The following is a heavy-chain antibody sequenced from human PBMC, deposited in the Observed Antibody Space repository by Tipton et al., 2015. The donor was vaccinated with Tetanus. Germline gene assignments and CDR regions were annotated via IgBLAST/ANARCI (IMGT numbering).Heavy chain of an antibody. D-gene: IGHD3-3*01. J-gene: IGHJ4*02. CDR1: GGSIRGGTFY. CDR2: IYESGDT. Sequence: TLSLTCTVSGGSIRGGTFYWGWIRQPPGKGLEWIRSIYESGDTYYIPSLKSRVTISVDTSKNQFSLNLNSMAAADTGVYYCARHQSGYFTPFDYWGQGNLVTVSS. CDR3: ARHQSGYFTPFDY. V-gene: IGHV4-39*01.